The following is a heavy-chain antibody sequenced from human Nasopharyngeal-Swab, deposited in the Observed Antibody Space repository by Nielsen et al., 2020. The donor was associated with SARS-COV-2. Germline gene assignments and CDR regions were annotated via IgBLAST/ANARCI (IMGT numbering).Heavy chain of an antibody. CDR1: GFTFSDYY. CDR2: ISYDGSNK. D-gene: IGHD6-13*01. J-gene: IGHJ6*03. CDR3: AKVGRSGGIAAAGTSRPYYYYMDV. Sequence: GGSLRLSCAASGFTFSDYYMSWIRQAPGKGLEWVAVISYDGSNKYYADSVKGRITISRDNSKNTLYLQMNSLRAEDTAVYYCAKVGRSGGIAAAGTSRPYYYYMDVWGKGTTVTVSS. V-gene: IGHV3-30*18.